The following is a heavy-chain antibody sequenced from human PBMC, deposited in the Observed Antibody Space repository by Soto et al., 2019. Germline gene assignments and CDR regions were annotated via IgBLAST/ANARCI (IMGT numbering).Heavy chain of an antibody. D-gene: IGHD2-2*02. V-gene: IGHV4-59*08. Sequence: SQTLSLTCTVSGGSISGYYWTWIRQPPGKGLEWIGYIYSSGNTNYNPSLQSRVTISVDTSKNQFSLKLSSVTAADTAVYYCARLACSTTRCFTYFDYWGQGALVTVSS. CDR3: ARLACSTTRCFTYFDY. CDR1: GGSISGYY. J-gene: IGHJ4*02. CDR2: IYSSGNT.